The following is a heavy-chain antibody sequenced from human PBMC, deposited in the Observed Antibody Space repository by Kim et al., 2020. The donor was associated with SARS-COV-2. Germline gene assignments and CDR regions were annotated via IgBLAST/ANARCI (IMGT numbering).Heavy chain of an antibody. CDR2: INYSGKT. CDR3: ARDTRECVADCYEDWFGP. CDR1: GGSISTYY. V-gene: IGHV4-59*01. D-gene: IGHD2-21*02. J-gene: IGHJ5*02. Sequence: SETLSLTCTISGGSISTYYWSWIRKPQGKGLEWIGYINYSGKTNSNPSLKSRVPISVDTSKTQFSLNLSSVTAADTALYYCARDTRECVADCYEDWFGP.